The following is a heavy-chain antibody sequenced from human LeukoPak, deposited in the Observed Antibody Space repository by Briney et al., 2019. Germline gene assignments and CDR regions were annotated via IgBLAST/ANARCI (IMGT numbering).Heavy chain of an antibody. Sequence: GGSLRLSCVASGFTFGKYWMSWVRQAPGKGLEWVANIKLDGSEKNYVDSVKGRFTISRDNTKNSLSLQMNGLRVEDTAVYYCARAGSFWHYVYWGQGTLVTVSS. CDR2: IKLDGSEK. CDR1: GFTFGKYW. CDR3: ARAGSFWHYVY. D-gene: IGHD1-7*01. J-gene: IGHJ4*02. V-gene: IGHV3-7*01.